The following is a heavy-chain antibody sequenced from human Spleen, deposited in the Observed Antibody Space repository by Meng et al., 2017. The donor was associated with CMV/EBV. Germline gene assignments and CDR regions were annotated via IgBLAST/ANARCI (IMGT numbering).Heavy chain of an antibody. CDR2: IYYSGST. J-gene: IGHJ4*02. CDR3: ARNSDIVAATS. D-gene: IGHD5-12*01. V-gene: IGHV4-39*07. Sequence: QLQLQESGPGLVKPSETLSLTCTVSGGSISSSSYYWGWIRQPPGKGLEWIGSIYYSGSTYYNPSLKSRVTISVDTSKNQFSLKLSSVTAADTAVYYCARNSDIVAATSWGQGTLVTVAS. CDR1: GGSISSSSYY.